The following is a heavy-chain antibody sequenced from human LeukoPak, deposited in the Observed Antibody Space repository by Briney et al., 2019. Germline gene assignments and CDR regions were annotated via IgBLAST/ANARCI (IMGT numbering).Heavy chain of an antibody. V-gene: IGHV1-8*01. CDR3: ARGRAARQAGSFGY. CDR2: MNPNSGNT. Sequence: GASVKVSCKASGYTFTSYDSNWVRQATGQGLEWMGWMNPNSGNTGYAQKFQGRVTMTRNTSISTAYMELSSLRSEDTAVYYCARGRAARQAGSFGYWGQGTLVTVSS. D-gene: IGHD6-6*01. J-gene: IGHJ4*02. CDR1: GYTFTSYD.